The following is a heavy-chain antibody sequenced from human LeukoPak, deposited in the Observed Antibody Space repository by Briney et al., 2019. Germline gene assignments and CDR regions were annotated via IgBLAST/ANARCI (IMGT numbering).Heavy chain of an antibody. J-gene: IGHJ4*02. CDR2: IGGRDDRT. V-gene: IGHV3-23*01. D-gene: IGHD3-3*01. CDR1: GFTFAGHT. CDR3: AKDPNPFYDFWSGYK. Sequence: GGSLRLFCAASGFTFAGHTMTWLRQAPGKGLEWVSIIGGRDDRTYYADSVEGRFTISRDNSKNILYLQMSSLRAEDTAVYYCAKDPNPFYDFWSGYKWSQGTLVTVSS.